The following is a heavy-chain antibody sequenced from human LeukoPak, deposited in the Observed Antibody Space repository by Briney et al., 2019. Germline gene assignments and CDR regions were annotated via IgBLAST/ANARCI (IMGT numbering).Heavy chain of an antibody. D-gene: IGHD1-26*01. V-gene: IGHV3-7*03. Sequence: PGGSLRLSCAASGFTCSSYWMSWVRQAPGKGLEWVANIKQDGSEKYYVDSVKGRFTISRDNAKNSLYLQMNSLRAEDTAVYYCASSIVGATKKDYWGQGTLVTVSS. J-gene: IGHJ4*02. CDR3: ASSIVGATKKDY. CDR2: IKQDGSEK. CDR1: GFTCSSYW.